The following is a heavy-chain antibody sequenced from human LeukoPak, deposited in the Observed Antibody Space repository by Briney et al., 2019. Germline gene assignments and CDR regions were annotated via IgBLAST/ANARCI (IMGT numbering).Heavy chain of an antibody. J-gene: IGHJ4*02. CDR2: IIPISGTA. Sequence: SVKVSCKASGGTFSSYVINWVRQAPGQGLEWMGRIIPISGTANYAQKFQGRVMITADKSTSTAYMELSSLRSGDTAVYYCARVPRLQIAVAAFDYWGQGTLVTVSS. CDR1: GGTFSSYV. D-gene: IGHD6-19*01. V-gene: IGHV1-69*06. CDR3: ARVPRLQIAVAAFDY.